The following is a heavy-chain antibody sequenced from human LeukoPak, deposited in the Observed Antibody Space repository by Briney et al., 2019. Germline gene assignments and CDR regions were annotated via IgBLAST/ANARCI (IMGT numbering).Heavy chain of an antibody. CDR2: INHSGST. D-gene: IGHD3-10*01. CDR3: ARGGVLWGYYYYGMDV. CDR1: GGSFSGYY. J-gene: IGHJ6*02. V-gene: IGHV4-34*01. Sequence: SETLSLTCAVYGGSFSGYYWSWIRQPPGKGLEWIGEINHSGSTNYNPSLKSRVTISVDTSKNQFSLKLSSVTAADTAVCYCARGGVLWGYYYYGMDVWGQGTTVTVSS.